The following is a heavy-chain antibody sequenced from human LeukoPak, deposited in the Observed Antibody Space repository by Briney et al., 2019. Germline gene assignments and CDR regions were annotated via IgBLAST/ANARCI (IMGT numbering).Heavy chain of an antibody. CDR2: ISAYNGNT. V-gene: IGHV1-18*01. Sequence: GASVKVSCKASGYTFTSYGISWVRQAPGQGLEWMGWISAYNGNTNYAQKLQGRVTMTTDTSTSTAYMELRSLRSDDTAVYYCARDPTLIAAAASFDYWGQGTLVTVSS. CDR3: ARDPTLIAAAASFDY. D-gene: IGHD6-13*01. CDR1: GYTFTSYG. J-gene: IGHJ4*02.